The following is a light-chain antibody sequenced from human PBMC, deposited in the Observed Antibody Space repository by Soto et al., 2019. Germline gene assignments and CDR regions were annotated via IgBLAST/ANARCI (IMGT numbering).Light chain of an antibody. CDR1: SSDVGSYNL. J-gene: IGLJ1*01. CDR3: CSYAGSGTYV. V-gene: IGLV2-23*01. CDR2: EGS. Sequence: QSVLTQPASVSGSPGQSITISCTGTSSDVGSYNLVSWYQQHPGKAPKLMIYEGSKRPSGVSNRFSGSKSGNTASLTISGLQAEDEADYYCCSYAGSGTYVFGIGTSSPS.